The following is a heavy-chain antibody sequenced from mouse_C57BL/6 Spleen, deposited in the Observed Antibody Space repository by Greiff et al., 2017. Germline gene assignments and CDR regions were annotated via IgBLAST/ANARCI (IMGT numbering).Heavy chain of an antibody. V-gene: IGHV1-80*01. Sequence: QVQLQQSGAELVKPGASVKISCKASGYAFSSYWMNWVKQRPGKGLEWIGQIYTGDGDTNYNGKFKGKATLTADKSSSTAYMQLSSLTSEVSAVYFCARGGTGDYYSMDDWGQGTSVTVSS. CDR1: GYAFSSYW. CDR2: IYTGDGDT. CDR3: ARGGTGDYYSMDD. J-gene: IGHJ4*01. D-gene: IGHD3-3*01.